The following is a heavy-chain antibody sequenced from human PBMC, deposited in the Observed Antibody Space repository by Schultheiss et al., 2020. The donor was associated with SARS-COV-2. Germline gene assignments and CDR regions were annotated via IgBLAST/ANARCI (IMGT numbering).Heavy chain of an antibody. D-gene: IGHD3-22*01. CDR3: ARLGNYYDKVGYYYGMDV. CDR1: GYTFTSYG. J-gene: IGHJ6*02. Sequence: ASVKVSCKASGYTFTSYGISWVRQAPGQGLEWMGWISAYNGNTNYAQKLQGRVTMTTDTSTSTAYMELRSLRSEDTAVYYCARLGNYYDKVGYYYGMDVWGQVTTVNVSS. V-gene: IGHV1-18*01. CDR2: ISAYNGNT.